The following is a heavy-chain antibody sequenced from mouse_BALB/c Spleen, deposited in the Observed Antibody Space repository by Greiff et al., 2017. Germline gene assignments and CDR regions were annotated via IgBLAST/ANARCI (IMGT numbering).Heavy chain of an antibody. D-gene: IGHD2-10*01. CDR1: GYSITSDYA. CDR3: ARSGKKSYYGNYDAMDY. V-gene: IGHV3-2*02. CDR2: ISYSGST. Sequence: ESGPGLVKPSQSLSLTCTVTGYSITSDYAWNWIRQFPGNKLEWMGYISYSGSTSYNPSLKSRISITRDTSKNQFFLQLNSVSTEDTATYYCARSGKKSYYGNYDAMDYWGQGTSVTVSS. J-gene: IGHJ4*01.